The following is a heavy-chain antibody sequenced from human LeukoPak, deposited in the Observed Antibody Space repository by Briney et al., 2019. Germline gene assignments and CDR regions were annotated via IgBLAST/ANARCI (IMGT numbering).Heavy chain of an antibody. V-gene: IGHV1-69*06. CDR1: GGTFSSYA. CDR3: ARGVYSSSWYPPPYYYMDV. D-gene: IGHD6-13*01. J-gene: IGHJ6*03. CDR2: IIPIFGTA. Sequence: SVKVSCKASGGTFSSYAISWVRQAPGQGLEWMGGIIPIFGTANYAQKFQGRVTITADKSTSTAYMELSSLRSEDTAVYYCARGVYSSSWYPPPYYYMDVWGKGTTVTVSS.